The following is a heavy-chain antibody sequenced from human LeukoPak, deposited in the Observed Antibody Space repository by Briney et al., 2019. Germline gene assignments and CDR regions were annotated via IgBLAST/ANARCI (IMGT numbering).Heavy chain of an antibody. Sequence: GGSLRLSCAASGFTFSSYEVNWVRQAPGKGLEWVSYISSSGSTIYYADSVKGRFTISRDNAKNSLYLQMNSLRAEDTAVYYCARVVAGDLFFDYWGQGTLVTVSS. CDR3: ARVVAGDLFFDY. CDR2: ISSSGSTI. D-gene: IGHD2-15*01. CDR1: GFTFSSYE. J-gene: IGHJ4*02. V-gene: IGHV3-48*03.